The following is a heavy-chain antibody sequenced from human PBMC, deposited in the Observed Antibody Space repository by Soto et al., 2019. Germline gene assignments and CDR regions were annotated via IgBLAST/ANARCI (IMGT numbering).Heavy chain of an antibody. CDR1: GFTFINYA. V-gene: IGHV3-23*01. CDR2: IICGGDRT. D-gene: IGHD2-2*01. Sequence: EVQLLESGGGLVQPGGSLRLSCVGSGFTFINYAMNWVRQTPGKGLEWVSTIICGGDRTFDADTVKGRFTISRDNSKNTVYLQMKSLRADDAAAVYCVGKVLGSTSRSDLWYFDLWGRGTLVTVSS. CDR3: VGKVLGSTSRSDLWYFDL. J-gene: IGHJ2*01.